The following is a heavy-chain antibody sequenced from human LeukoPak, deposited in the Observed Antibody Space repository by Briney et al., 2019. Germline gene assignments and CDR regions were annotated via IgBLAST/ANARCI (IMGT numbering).Heavy chain of an antibody. J-gene: IGHJ4*02. CDR1: GFTFNSYG. CDR3: AKALDITVWGVPPPDY. Sequence: GGSLRLSCAASGFTFNSYGMHWVRQAPGKGLEWVAVISYDGKNKYYGDSVKGRFTISRDNSKNTLYLQLSILSAEDTAVYFCAKALDITVWGVPPPDYWGQGTLVTVSS. V-gene: IGHV3-30*18. D-gene: IGHD3-10*01. CDR2: ISYDGKNK.